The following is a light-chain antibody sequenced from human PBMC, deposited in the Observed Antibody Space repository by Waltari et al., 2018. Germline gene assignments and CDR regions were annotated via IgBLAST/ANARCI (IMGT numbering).Light chain of an antibody. CDR1: QSSPYSDCYTY. V-gene: IGKV2-30*01. Sequence: DVVMTQSPLSLPVTLGQPASISRRSSQSSPYSDCYTYLSWFQPRTCQSSRRLIYKVSNRAPGVPDRVSRSGSGTDFTLKISRVEAEDVGVYYCMQGTHWPRTFGQGTKVEIK. J-gene: IGKJ1*01. CDR3: MQGTHWPRT. CDR2: KVS.